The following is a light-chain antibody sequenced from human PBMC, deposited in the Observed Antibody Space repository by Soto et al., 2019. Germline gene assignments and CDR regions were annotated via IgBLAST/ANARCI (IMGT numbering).Light chain of an antibody. CDR3: QSYDSSLTVWV. CDR2: GNS. J-gene: IGLJ3*02. V-gene: IGLV1-40*01. CDR1: SSNIGAGYD. Sequence: QSVLTQPPSVSGSPGQRVTISCTGSSSNIGAGYDVPWYQQLPGTAPKLLIYGNSKRPSGVPNRFSGSKSGTTASLAITGLKAEDEADYYCQSYDSSLTVWVFGGGTKLTVL.